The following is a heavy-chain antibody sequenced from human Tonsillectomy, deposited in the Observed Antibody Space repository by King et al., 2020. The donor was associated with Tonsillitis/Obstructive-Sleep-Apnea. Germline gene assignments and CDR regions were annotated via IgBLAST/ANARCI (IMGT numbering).Heavy chain of an antibody. J-gene: IGHJ4*02. Sequence: VQLVESGGVVVQPGGSLRLSCAASVFTFEDYTMHWVRQTPGKGLEWVSLMSWNGCITDYADSVKGLFTISRDNSKKSLYLQMNSLGTEDTALYYCVKDIGLYSSSSFDYCGQGTLVTVSS. D-gene: IGHD6-6*01. CDR3: VKDIGLYSSSSFDY. V-gene: IGHV3-43*01. CDR1: VFTFEDYT. CDR2: MSWNGCIT.